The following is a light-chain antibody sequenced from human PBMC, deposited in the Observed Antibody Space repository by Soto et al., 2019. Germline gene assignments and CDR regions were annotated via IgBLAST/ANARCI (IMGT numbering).Light chain of an antibody. V-gene: IGLV2-14*01. CDR3: SSYTSSSTLYV. Sequence: QSVLTQPASVSGSPRQSITISCTGASSDVGGYTYVSWYQQHPGKAPKLMIYEVNNRPSGVSNRFSGSKSGNKASLTISGLQAEDEADYYCSSYTSSSTLYVFGTGTKVTVL. J-gene: IGLJ1*01. CDR1: SSDVGGYTY. CDR2: EVN.